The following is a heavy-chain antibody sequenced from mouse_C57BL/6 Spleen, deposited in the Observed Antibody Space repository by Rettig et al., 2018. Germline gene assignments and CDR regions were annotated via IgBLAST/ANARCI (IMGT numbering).Heavy chain of an antibody. Sequence: LGVIWTGGGTSYNSALKSRLSINKDKSKSQVFLKMSGLQIDDTARYYCVRNRDGNYFDYWGQGTTLTVSS. CDR3: VRNRDGNYFDY. J-gene: IGHJ2*01. CDR2: IWTGGGT. V-gene: IGHV2-9-1*01. D-gene: IGHD2-1*01.